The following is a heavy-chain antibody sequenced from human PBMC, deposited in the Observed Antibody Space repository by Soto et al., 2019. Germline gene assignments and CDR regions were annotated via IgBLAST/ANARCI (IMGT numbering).Heavy chain of an antibody. D-gene: IGHD3-3*01. CDR2: IYSSGST. V-gene: IGHV4-4*07. J-gene: IGHJ5*02. CDR3: ARGQRFSDWFDP. Sequence: SETLSLTCTVSGGAINSYYWTWFRQPDGKGLEWIGRIYSSGSTKYNPSLQSRVTMSLDTSKNQFSLRLTSVTAADTAVYYCARGQRFSDWFDPWGQGTLVTVS. CDR1: GGAINSYY.